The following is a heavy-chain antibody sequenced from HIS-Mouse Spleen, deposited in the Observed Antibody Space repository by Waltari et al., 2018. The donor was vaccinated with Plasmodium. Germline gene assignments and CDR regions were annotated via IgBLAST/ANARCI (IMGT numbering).Heavy chain of an antibody. CDR2: IYSGGST. CDR1: VFTVSSNS. D-gene: IGHD6-13*01. J-gene: IGHJ4*02. CDR3: ARDGSSWYFDY. V-gene: IGHV3-66*01. Sequence: EVQLVESGGGLVQPGGSLRLSCAASVFTVSSNSMSWVLQAPGRGLEWVSVIYSGGSTYYADSVKGRFTISRDNSKNTLYLQMNSLRAEDTAVYYCARDGSSWYFDYWGQGTLVTVSS.